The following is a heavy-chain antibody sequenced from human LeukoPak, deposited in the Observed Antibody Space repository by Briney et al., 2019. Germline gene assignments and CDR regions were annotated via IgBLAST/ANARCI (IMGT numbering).Heavy chain of an antibody. Sequence: ASVKVSCKASGYTFTGYYMHWVRQAPGQGLEWMGWINPNSGGTNYAQKFQGRGTMTRDTSISTAYMELSRLRSDDTAVYYCARSPKTYSSGYPFDYWGQGTLVTVSS. CDR3: ARSPKTYSSGYPFDY. J-gene: IGHJ4*02. CDR2: INPNSGGT. V-gene: IGHV1-2*02. CDR1: GYTFTGYY. D-gene: IGHD6-19*01.